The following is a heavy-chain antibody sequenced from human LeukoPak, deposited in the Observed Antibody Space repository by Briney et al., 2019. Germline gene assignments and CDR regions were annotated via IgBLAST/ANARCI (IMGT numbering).Heavy chain of an antibody. V-gene: IGHV3-30*18. CDR2: ISYDGSNK. D-gene: IGHD3-22*01. Sequence: PGRSLRLSCAASGFTFSSYGMHWVRQAPGKGLEWVAVISYDGSNKYYADSVKGRFTISRDNSKNTLYLQMNSLRAEDTAVYYCAKAPYDSSGYYYEDPYYYGMDVWGQGTTVTVSS. CDR3: AKAPYDSSGYYYEDPYYYGMDV. CDR1: GFTFSSYG. J-gene: IGHJ6*02.